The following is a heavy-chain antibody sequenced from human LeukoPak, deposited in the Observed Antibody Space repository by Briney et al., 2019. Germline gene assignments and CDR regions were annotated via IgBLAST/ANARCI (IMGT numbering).Heavy chain of an antibody. J-gene: IGHJ4*02. D-gene: IGHD3-16*01. Sequence: GASVKVSCKASGYTFTSCDINWVRQATGQGLEWTGWMNPNSGNTGYAQRFQGRVTMTRNTSISTAYMELSSLRSEDTAVYYCARVLSGGSLPYYFDYWGQGTLVTVSS. CDR1: GYTFTSCD. CDR2: MNPNSGNT. CDR3: ARVLSGGSLPYYFDY. V-gene: IGHV1-8*01.